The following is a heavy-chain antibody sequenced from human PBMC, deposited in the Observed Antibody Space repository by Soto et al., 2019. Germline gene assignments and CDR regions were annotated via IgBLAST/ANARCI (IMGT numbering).Heavy chain of an antibody. CDR1: GFPFRSYG. D-gene: IGHD5-12*01. CDR2: ISYDGSNE. J-gene: IGHJ4*02. Sequence: QVQLVESGGGVVQPGRSLRLSCAASGFPFRSYGMHWVRQAPGKGLEWAAVISYDGSNEYYADSVKGRFTISRDNSKNTLFLQMNSLRVEDTAVYYCAKDLGGFSGYDKGLFDYWGQGTLVTVSS. V-gene: IGHV3-30*18. CDR3: AKDLGGFSGYDKGLFDY.